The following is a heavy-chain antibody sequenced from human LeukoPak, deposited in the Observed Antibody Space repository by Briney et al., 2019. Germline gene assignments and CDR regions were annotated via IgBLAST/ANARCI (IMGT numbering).Heavy chain of an antibody. V-gene: IGHV3-30*18. CDR2: ISYDGSNK. J-gene: IGHJ4*02. CDR3: AKDPRGGGSGWYNIDY. CDR1: GFTFSSYG. D-gene: IGHD6-19*01. Sequence: GGSLRLSCAASGFTFSSYGMHWVRQAPGKGLEWVAVISYDGSNKYYADSVKGRFTISRDNSKNTLYLQMNSLRAEDTAVYYCAKDPRGGGSGWYNIDYWGQGTLVTVSS.